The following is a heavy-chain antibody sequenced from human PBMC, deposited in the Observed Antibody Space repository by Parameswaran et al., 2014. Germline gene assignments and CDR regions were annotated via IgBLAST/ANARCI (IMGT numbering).Heavy chain of an antibody. Sequence: WVRQAPGQGLEWMGWISAYNGNTNYAQKLQGRVTMTTDTSTSTAYMELRSLRSDDTAVYYCARDTLTRFDYWGQGTLVTVSS. D-gene: IGHD4-17*01. V-gene: IGHV1-18*01. CDR3: ARDTLTRFDY. CDR2: ISAYNGNT. J-gene: IGHJ4*02.